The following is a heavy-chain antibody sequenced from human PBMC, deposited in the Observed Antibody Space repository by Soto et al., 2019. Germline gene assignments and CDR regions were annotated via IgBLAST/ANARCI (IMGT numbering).Heavy chain of an antibody. Sequence: PSEPLSLTCTVSGGSISSGGYYWSWIRQPPGKGLEWIGYIYYSGSTYYNPSLKSRVTISVDTSKNQFSLKLSSVTAADTAVYYCARGGGMATIFDYWGQGTLVTVSS. J-gene: IGHJ4*02. D-gene: IGHD5-12*01. V-gene: IGHV4-30-4*01. CDR2: IYYSGST. CDR3: ARGGGMATIFDY. CDR1: GGSISSGGYY.